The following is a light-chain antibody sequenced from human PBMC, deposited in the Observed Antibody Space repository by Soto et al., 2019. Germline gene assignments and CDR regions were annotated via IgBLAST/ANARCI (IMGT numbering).Light chain of an antibody. CDR3: MHGTHWPCT. Sequence: DVVMTQSPLSLPVTLGQPASISCKSSQSLVFSDGSTFLHWFQQRPGQSPRRLIYRVSNRDSGVPDRVSGSGSGTHFTLRISSVEAEDVGIYYCMHGTHWPCTFGQGTKLEIK. J-gene: IGKJ2*02. V-gene: IGKV2-30*01. CDR1: QSLVFSDGSTF. CDR2: RVS.